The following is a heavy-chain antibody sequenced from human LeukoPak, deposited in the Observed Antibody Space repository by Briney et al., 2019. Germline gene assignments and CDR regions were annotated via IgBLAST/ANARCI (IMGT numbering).Heavy chain of an antibody. CDR3: ARDGGYCSSTSCYAPYYYYGMDV. D-gene: IGHD2-2*01. V-gene: IGHV4-4*07. Sequence: PSETLSLTCTVSGGSISSCYWSWLRQPAGKGLEWIGRIYPSGSTNYNPSLKSRVTMSVDTSKNQFSLRLTSVTAADTAVYFCARDGGYCSSTSCYAPYYYYGMDVWGQGTTVTVSS. J-gene: IGHJ6*02. CDR2: IYPSGST. CDR1: GGSISSCY.